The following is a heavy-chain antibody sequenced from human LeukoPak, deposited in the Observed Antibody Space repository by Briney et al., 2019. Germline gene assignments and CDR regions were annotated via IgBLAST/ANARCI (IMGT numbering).Heavy chain of an antibody. J-gene: IGHJ4*02. Sequence: ASVKVSCKASGYTFTSYYMHWVRQAPGQGLEWMGIINPSGGSTSYAQKFQGRVTMTRDTSTSTVYMELSSLRSEDTAVYYCARERGEGIAMVRGDLEAIDYWGQGTLVTVSS. CDR2: INPSGGST. CDR3: ARERGEGIAMVRGDLEAIDY. D-gene: IGHD3-10*01. CDR1: GYTFTSYY. V-gene: IGHV1-46*01.